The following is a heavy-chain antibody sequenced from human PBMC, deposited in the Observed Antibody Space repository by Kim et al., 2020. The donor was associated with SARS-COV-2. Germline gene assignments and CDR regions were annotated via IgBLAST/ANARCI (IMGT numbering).Heavy chain of an antibody. J-gene: IGHJ4*02. Sequence: YAAAVQGRFTISRDNSKNTVYLQMNSLSAEDTAVYYCARVIGSSWQYYFDFWGQGSLVTVSS. D-gene: IGHD6-13*01. CDR3: ARVIGSSWQYYFDF. V-gene: IGHV3-33*01.